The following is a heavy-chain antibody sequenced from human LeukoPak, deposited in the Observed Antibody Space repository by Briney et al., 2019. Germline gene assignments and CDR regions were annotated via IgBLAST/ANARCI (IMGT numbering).Heavy chain of an antibody. Sequence: SVKVSCKASGGTFSSYPISWVRQAPGQGLEWMGGIIRMFDTADFAQKFQGRVTITADTSTSTAYMQLSSLRSEDTAVYYCARARSGPYGSGSLDAFDIWGQGTMVTVSS. CDR2: IIRMFDTA. V-gene: IGHV1-69*06. CDR3: ARARSGPYGSGSLDAFDI. J-gene: IGHJ3*02. D-gene: IGHD3-10*01. CDR1: GGTFSSYP.